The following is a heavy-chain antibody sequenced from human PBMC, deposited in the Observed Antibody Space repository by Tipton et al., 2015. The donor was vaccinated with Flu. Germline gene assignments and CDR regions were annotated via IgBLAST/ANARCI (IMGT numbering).Heavy chain of an antibody. Sequence: TLSLTCTVSGGSVRSGSYYWSWIRQPAGKGLEWIGRIYTTGSTNYNPSLKSRVTISLDTSKNQFSLKLTSVTAADTAVYYCARDRWEYASGFDSWGQGSLVTVSP. CDR1: GGSVRSGSYY. V-gene: IGHV4-61*02. J-gene: IGHJ4*02. D-gene: IGHD2-2*01. CDR2: IYTTGST. CDR3: ARDRWEYASGFDS.